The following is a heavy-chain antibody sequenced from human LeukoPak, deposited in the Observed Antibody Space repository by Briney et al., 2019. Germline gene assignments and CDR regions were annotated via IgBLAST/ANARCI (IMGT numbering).Heavy chain of an antibody. CDR1: GPSTTSSNW. CDR3: ARQNLVAGTSGSGYDAFDI. V-gene: IGHV4-4*02. CDR2: IYHSVST. Sequence: SGTLSLTCAVSGPSTTSSNWWSWVRQPPGKGLEWIGEIYHSVSTNYNPSLKSRVTISVDKSKNQFSHKLSSVAGADRAVHYCARQNLVAGTSGSGYDAFDIWGQGTMVTVSS. D-gene: IGHD6-19*01. J-gene: IGHJ3*02.